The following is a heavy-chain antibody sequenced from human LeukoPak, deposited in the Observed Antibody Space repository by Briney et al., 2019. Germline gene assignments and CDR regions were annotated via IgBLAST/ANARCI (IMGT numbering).Heavy chain of an antibody. CDR1: GGSFSGYY. CDR3: ARNEYYDSWSGYLGYFDY. V-gene: IGHV4-38-2*01. J-gene: IGHJ4*02. Sequence: SETLSLTCAVYGGSFSGYYWGWIRQPPGKGLEWIGSLYHSGNTYYNPSLKSRVTMSVDTSKNQFSLRLSSVTAADTAVYYCARNEYYDSWSGYLGYFDYWGQGTLVTVSS. D-gene: IGHD3-3*01. CDR2: LYHSGNT.